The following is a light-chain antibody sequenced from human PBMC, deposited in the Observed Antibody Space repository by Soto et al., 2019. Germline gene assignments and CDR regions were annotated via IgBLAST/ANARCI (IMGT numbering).Light chain of an antibody. V-gene: IGLV2-8*01. J-gene: IGLJ1*01. Sequence: QSALTQPPSASGSPGQSVSISCTGTSRDVGGNNYVSWYQQHPGKAPKLMIYEVSKRPSGVPDRFSGSESGNTASLTVSGLQAEDEADYFCLSYAGSTNYVFGTGTKV. CDR3: LSYAGSTNYV. CDR1: SRDVGGNNY. CDR2: EVS.